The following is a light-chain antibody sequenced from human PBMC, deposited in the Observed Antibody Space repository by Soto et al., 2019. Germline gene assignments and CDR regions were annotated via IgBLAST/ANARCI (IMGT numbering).Light chain of an antibody. CDR2: GAS. CDR3: QQGNNWPLT. Sequence: EIVMTQSPATLSLSPGERAALSSRASQRINSELAWYQQKPGQPPRLLIYGASTRATGVPARFSGSESGSEFTLTISGLQSEDFAVYYCQQGNNWPLTFGQGTRLEI. V-gene: IGKV3-15*01. CDR1: QRINSE. J-gene: IGKJ2*01.